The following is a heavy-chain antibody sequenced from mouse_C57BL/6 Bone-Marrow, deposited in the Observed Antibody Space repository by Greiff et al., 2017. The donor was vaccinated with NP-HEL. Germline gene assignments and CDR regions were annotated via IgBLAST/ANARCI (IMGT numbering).Heavy chain of an antibody. J-gene: IGHJ2*01. V-gene: IGHV5-17*01. D-gene: IGHD2-2*01. CDR1: GFTFSDYG. CDR3: AFYYGYDVYYFDY. Sequence: DVHLVESGGGLVKPGGSLKLSCAASGFTFSDYGMHWVRQAPEKGLEWVAYISSGSSTIYYVDTVKGRFTISRDNAKNTLFLQMTSLRSEDTAMYYCAFYYGYDVYYFDYWGQGTTLTVSS. CDR2: ISSGSSTI.